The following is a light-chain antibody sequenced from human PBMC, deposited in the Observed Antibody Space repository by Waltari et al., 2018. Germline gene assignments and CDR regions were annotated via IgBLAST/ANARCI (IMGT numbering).Light chain of an antibody. V-gene: IGKV2-28*01. CDR1: LSLLDSNGTNY. Sequence: EIVMTQSPLSLPFTPGESASISCRSSLSLLDSNGTNYLDWYLQKPGQSPQLLIYLGSSRASGVPDRFSGSGSGTDFTLKITRVEAEDVGLYFCMQVLQSPLTFGGGTKVEIK. CDR2: LGS. CDR3: MQVLQSPLT. J-gene: IGKJ4*01.